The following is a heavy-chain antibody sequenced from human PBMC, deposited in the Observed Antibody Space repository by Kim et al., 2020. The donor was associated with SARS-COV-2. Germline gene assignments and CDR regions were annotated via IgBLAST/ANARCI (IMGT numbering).Heavy chain of an antibody. CDR1: GITFDSYA. CDR2: LINDGHT. J-gene: IGHJ4*02. D-gene: IGHD3-10*01. CDR3: WKYEGHGSGTYTH. Sequence: GGSLRLSCAASGITFDSYAMSWVRQAPGKGLEWVSSLINDGHTKYTDSVKGRFSISSDNSRTTLYLQMNSLRSDDTAVYYCWKYEGHGSGTYTHWGQGTLVLVSS. V-gene: IGHV3-23*01.